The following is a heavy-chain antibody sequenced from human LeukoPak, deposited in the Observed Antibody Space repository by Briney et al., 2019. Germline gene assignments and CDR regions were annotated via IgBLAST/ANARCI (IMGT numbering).Heavy chain of an antibody. D-gene: IGHD2-2*01. V-gene: IGHV5-51*01. CDR3: AKIDRTYCSRSSCYALDY. J-gene: IGHJ4*02. CDR1: GYRFTNYW. Sequence: GESLKISCKVSGYRFTNYWIGWVRQMPGKGLEWMGIIYPGDSDTRYSPSFQGQVTISADKSITTAYLQWSSLKASDIAMYYCAKIDRTYCSRSSCYALDYWGQGTLVTVSS. CDR2: IYPGDSDT.